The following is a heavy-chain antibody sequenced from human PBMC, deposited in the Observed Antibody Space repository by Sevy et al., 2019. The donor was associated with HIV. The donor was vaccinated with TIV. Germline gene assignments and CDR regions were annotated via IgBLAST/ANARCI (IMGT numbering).Heavy chain of an antibody. CDR3: ARDLATMVRGVKSGYYYYGMDV. CDR2: ISYDGSNK. V-gene: IGHV3-30*04. CDR1: GFTFSSYA. D-gene: IGHD3-10*01. J-gene: IGHJ6*02. Sequence: GGSLRLSCAASGFTFSSYAMHWVRQAPGKGLEWVAVISYDGSNKYYADSVKVRFTISRDNSKNTLYLQMNSLRAEDTAVYYCARDLATMVRGVKSGYYYYGMDVWGQGTTVTVSS.